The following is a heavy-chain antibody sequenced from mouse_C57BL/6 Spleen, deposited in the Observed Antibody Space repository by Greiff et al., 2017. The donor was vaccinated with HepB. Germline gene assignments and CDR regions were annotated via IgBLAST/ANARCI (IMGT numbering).Heavy chain of an antibody. V-gene: IGHV1-80*01. CDR3: ASVFGDYGGEVYYAMDY. Sequence: VQLQQSGAELVKPGASVKISCKASGYAFSSYWMNWVKQRPGKGLEWIGQVYPGDGDTNYNGKFKGKATLTADKSSSTAYMQLSSLTSEDSAVYFCASVFGDYGGEVYYAMDYWGQGTSVTVSS. J-gene: IGHJ4*01. CDR1: GYAFSSYW. D-gene: IGHD1-1*01. CDR2: VYPGDGDT.